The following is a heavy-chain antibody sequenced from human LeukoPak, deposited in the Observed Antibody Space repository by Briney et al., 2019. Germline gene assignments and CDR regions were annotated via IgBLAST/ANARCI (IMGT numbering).Heavy chain of an antibody. J-gene: IGHJ4*02. Sequence: GGSLRLSCAASGFIFTSYSMNWVRQAPGKGLEWVSYISTDSDTIYYTDSVKGRFIISRDNALNSLYLQMNSLRAEDTAIYYCARSIPYGTTWYGRSDYWGQGTLVTVSS. V-gene: IGHV3-48*04. CDR1: GFIFTSYS. CDR3: ARSIPYGTTWYGRSDY. CDR2: ISTDSDTI. D-gene: IGHD6-13*01.